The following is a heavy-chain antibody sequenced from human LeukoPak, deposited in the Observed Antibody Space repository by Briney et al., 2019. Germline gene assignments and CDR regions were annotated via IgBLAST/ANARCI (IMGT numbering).Heavy chain of an antibody. Sequence: SVKVSCKASGGTFSSYAISWVRQAPGQGLEWMGGIIPIFGTANYAQKFQGRVTITADKSTSTAYMELSSLRSEDTAVYYCASGTTYYYDSSGYSFNYWGQGTLVTVSS. D-gene: IGHD3-22*01. CDR1: GGTFSSYA. CDR2: IIPIFGTA. CDR3: ASGTTYYYDSSGYSFNY. V-gene: IGHV1-69*06. J-gene: IGHJ4*02.